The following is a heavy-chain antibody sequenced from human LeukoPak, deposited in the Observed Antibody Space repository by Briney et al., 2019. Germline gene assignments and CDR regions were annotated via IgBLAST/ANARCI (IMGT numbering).Heavy chain of an antibody. V-gene: IGHV3-11*01. J-gene: IGHJ4*02. Sequence: GGSLRLSCAASGFTFSDYYMSWIRQAPGKGLEWVSYISSSGSTIYYADCVKGRFTISRDNAKNSLYLQMNSLRAEDTAVYYCARTTRPGDIVVVPAAILDYWGQGTLVTVSS. CDR1: GFTFSDYY. CDR2: ISSSGSTI. D-gene: IGHD2-2*01. CDR3: ARTTRPGDIVVVPAAILDY.